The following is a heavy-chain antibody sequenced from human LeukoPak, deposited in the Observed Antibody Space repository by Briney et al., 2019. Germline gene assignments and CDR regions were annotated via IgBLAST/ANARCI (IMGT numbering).Heavy chain of an antibody. CDR1: GGSISSYY. J-gene: IGHJ3*02. CDR3: ARYYFWSGYLPDAFDI. CDR2: IYYSGST. D-gene: IGHD3-3*01. V-gene: IGHV4-59*01. Sequence: SETLSLTCTVSGGSISSYYWSWIRQPPGKGLEWIGYIYYSGSTNYNPSLKSRVTISVDTSKHQFSLKLSSVTAADTAVYYCARYYFWSGYLPDAFDIWGQGTMVTVSS.